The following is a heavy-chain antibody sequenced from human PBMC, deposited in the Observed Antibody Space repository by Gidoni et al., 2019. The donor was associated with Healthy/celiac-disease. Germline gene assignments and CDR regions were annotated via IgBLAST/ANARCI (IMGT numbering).Heavy chain of an antibody. CDR1: GGSISSTSYY. V-gene: IGHV4-39*01. J-gene: IGHJ5*02. CDR3: ATQTENWSDP. CDR2: IYYSGNI. D-gene: IGHD2-21*02. Sequence: QLQLQESGPGLMKPSETLSLTCTVSGGSISSTSYYWGWIRQPPGKGLEWIGSIYYSGNIYHNPSLKSRVTISADTSKNEFARKLNSVTAADTAVYYCATQTENWSDPWGQGTLVTVSS.